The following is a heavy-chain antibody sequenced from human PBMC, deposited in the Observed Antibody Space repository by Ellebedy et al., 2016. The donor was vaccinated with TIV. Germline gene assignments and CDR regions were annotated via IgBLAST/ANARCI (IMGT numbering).Heavy chain of an antibody. J-gene: IGHJ5*02. CDR3: AKGLYVNWFDP. Sequence: GESLKISXAASGFIFSTYLMHWVRQAPGKGLEWVACISSDGRIENYADSVEGRLTISRDNSNNTLYLQMNSLRTEDTAVYYCAKGLYVNWFDPWGQGTLVTVSS. V-gene: IGHV3-30*04. CDR2: ISSDGRIE. CDR1: GFIFSTYL. D-gene: IGHD2-8*01.